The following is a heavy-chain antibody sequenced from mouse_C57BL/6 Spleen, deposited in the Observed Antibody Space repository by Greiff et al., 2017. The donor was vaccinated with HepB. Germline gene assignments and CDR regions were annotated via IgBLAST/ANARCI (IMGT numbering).Heavy chain of an antibody. J-gene: IGHJ4*01. CDR3: ARSAWSYYAMDY. Sequence: VQLQQSGPELVKPGASVKISCKASGYAFSSSWMNWVKQRPGKGLEWIGRIYPGDGDTNYNGKFKGKATLTADKSSSTAYMQLSSLTSEDSAVYFCARSAWSYYAMDYWGQGTSVTVSS. V-gene: IGHV1-82*01. CDR2: IYPGDGDT. CDR1: GYAFSSSW.